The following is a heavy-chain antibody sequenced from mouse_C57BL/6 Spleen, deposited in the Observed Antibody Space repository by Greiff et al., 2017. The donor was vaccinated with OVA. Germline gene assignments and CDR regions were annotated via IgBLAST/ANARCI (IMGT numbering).Heavy chain of an antibody. CDR3: ARRGDYYGSSPPYAMDY. CDR2: INPNNGGT. V-gene: IGHV1-26*01. CDR1: GYTFTDYY. D-gene: IGHD1-1*01. Sequence: VQLQQSGPELVKPGASVKISCKGSGYTFTDYYMNWVQQSPGKSLEWIGDINPNNGGTSYNQKFKGTATLTVDKSSSTAYMELRSLTSADSAVYYGARRGDYYGSSPPYAMDYWGQGTSVTVSS. J-gene: IGHJ4*01.